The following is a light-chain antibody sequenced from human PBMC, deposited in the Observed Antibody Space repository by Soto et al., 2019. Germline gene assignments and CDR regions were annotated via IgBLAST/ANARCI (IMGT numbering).Light chain of an antibody. CDR1: QSISSW. J-gene: IGKJ1*01. Sequence: DIQMTQPPSTLSASVGERVTITCRASQSISSWLAWYQQKPGKAPKLLIYDASSLESGVPSRVSGSGSGTEFTLTIDSLQPDDFATYYCQEYKSYSWTFGQGTKVDI. CDR3: QEYKSYSWT. CDR2: DAS. V-gene: IGKV1-5*01.